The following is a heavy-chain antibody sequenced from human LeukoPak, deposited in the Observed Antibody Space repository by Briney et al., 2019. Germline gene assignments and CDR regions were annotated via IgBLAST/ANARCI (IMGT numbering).Heavy chain of an antibody. J-gene: IGHJ4*02. CDR3: ARDLYGGASATFDY. D-gene: IGHD4-23*01. V-gene: IGHV1-2*02. CDR2: INPNSGGT. CDR1: GYTFTGYY. Sequence: ASVKVSCKASGYTFTGYYMHWVRQAPGQGLEWMGWINPNSGGTNYAQKFQGRVTMTSDTSISTAYMELSRLRSDNTAVYYCARDLYGGASATFDYWGQGTLVTVSS.